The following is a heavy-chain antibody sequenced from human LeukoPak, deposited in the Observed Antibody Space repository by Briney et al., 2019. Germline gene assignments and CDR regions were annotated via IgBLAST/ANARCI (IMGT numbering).Heavy chain of an antibody. D-gene: IGHD3-10*01. CDR2: INHSGST. V-gene: IGHV4-34*01. CDR3: ARRPPRGLVGY. Sequence: PSETLSLTCAVYGGSFSGYYWSWIRQPPGKGLEWIGEINHSGSTNYNPSLKSRVTTSVDTSKNQFSLKLSSVTAADTAVYYCARRPPRGLVGYWGQGTLVTVSS. CDR1: GGSFSGYY. J-gene: IGHJ4*02.